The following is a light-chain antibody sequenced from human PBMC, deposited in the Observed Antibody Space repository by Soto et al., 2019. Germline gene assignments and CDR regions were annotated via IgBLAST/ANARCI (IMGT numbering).Light chain of an antibody. Sequence: QSVLTQPPSASGSPGQSVTISCTGTSSDVGGYNYVSWYQQHPGKAPKLMISEVSKQPSGVPDRFSGSKSGNTASLTVSGLQAEDEADYYCSSFAGNNNVVFGGGTQLTVL. J-gene: IGLJ2*01. CDR3: SSFAGNNNVV. CDR2: EVS. CDR1: SSDVGGYNY. V-gene: IGLV2-8*01.